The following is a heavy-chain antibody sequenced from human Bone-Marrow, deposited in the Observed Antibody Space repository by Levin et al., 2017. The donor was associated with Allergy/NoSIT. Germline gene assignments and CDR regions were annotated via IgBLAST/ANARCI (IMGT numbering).Heavy chain of an antibody. V-gene: IGHV1-46*01. CDR3: ARGDDDVWGSSVWGGAFGF. CDR2: INPSRGSS. D-gene: IGHD3-16*01. Sequence: ASVKVSCKASGYSFTNNFIHWVRQAPGQGLEWMSIINPSRGSSNSAQKFQDRVTMTTDTSTSTVHMELSSLRYEDTAAYYCARGDDDVWGSSVWGGAFGFWGQGTMVTVSS. CDR1: GYSFTNNF. J-gene: IGHJ3*01.